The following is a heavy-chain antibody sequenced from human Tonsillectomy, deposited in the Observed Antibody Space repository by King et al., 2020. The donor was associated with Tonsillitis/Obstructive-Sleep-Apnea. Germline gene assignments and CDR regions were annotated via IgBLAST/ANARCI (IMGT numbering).Heavy chain of an antibody. J-gene: IGHJ4*02. D-gene: IGHD2-2*02. Sequence: TLKESGPTLVKPTQTLTLTCPFSGFSLSTSGGGVGWIRQPPGKALELRTLIYWYYDKRYSPTLKSRPTITKGPSKNQVVLTMTNMDPVDTATYYCAHSLHYTLGLWGQGTLVTVSS. CDR1: GFSLSTSGGG. CDR2: IYWYYDK. CDR3: AHSLHYTLGL. V-gene: IGHV2-5*01.